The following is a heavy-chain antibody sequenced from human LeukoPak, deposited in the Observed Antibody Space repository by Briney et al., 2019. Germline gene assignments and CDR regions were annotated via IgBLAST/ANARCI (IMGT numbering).Heavy chain of an antibody. V-gene: IGHV4-61*02. D-gene: IGHD3/OR15-3a*01. J-gene: IGHJ4*02. CDR1: GGSISSGSYY. CDR3: ARAGRFFDGNVDY. CDR2: TYSSGST. Sequence: KPSETLSLTCTVSGGSISSGSYYWSWIRQPAGKELEWIGRTYSSGSTNYNPSLKSRVTISVDTSKNQFSLKLSSVTAADTAVYYCARAGRFFDGNVDYWGQGTLVTVSS.